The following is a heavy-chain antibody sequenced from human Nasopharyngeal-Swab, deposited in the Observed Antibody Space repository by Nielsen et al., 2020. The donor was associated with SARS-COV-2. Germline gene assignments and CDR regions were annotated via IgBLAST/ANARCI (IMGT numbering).Heavy chain of an antibody. CDR2: INPSGGST. CDR3: ARGGQRHIVVVTANNWFDP. J-gene: IGHJ5*02. Sequence: ASVKVSCKASGCTFTSYYMHWVRQAPGQGLEWMGIINPSGGSTSYAQKFQGRVTMTRDTSTSTVYMELSSLRSEDTAVYYCARGGQRHIVVVTANNWFDPWGQGTLVTVSS. CDR1: GCTFTSYY. V-gene: IGHV1-46*01. D-gene: IGHD2-21*02.